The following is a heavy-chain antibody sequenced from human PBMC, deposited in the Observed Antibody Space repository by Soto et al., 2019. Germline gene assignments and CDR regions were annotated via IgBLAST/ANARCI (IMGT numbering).Heavy chain of an antibody. CDR1: GGSFSGYY. J-gene: IGHJ5*02. Sequence: QVQLQQWGAGLLKPSETLSLTCAVYGGSFSGYYWSWIRQPPGKGLEWIGEINHSGSTNYNPSLERRVTLSVDTSKNQFSLELSSVTAADTAVYYCVKGGGSLWSWGQGTLVTVSS. V-gene: IGHV4-34*01. CDR2: INHSGST. D-gene: IGHD3-10*01. CDR3: VKGGGSLWS.